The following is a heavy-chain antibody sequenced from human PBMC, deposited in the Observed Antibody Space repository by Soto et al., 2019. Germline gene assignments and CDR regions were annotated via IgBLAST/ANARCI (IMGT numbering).Heavy chain of an antibody. CDR2: INSDGSST. V-gene: IGHV3-74*01. CDR1: GFSVCSSW. J-gene: IGHJ4*02. CDR3: AIRASYYDSSGYFDY. Sequence: PGGSLKLASAASGFSVCSSWMHWARQTPGKGLVWVSRINSDGSSTSYADSVKGRFTISRDNAKNTLYLQMNSLRAEDTAVYYCAIRASYYDSSGYFDYWGQGTLVTVSS. D-gene: IGHD3-22*01.